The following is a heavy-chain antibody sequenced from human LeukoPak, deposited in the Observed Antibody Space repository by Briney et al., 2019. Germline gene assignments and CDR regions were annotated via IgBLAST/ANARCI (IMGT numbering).Heavy chain of an antibody. CDR2: INHSGST. D-gene: IGHD6-19*01. J-gene: IGHJ2*01. CDR3: ARVLEGSSGQHWYFDL. Sequence: PSETLSLTCAVYGGSFSGYYWSWIRQPPGKGLEWIGEINHSGSTNYNPSLKSRVTISVDTSKNQFSLKLSSVTAADTAVYYCARVLEGSSGQHWYFDLWGRGTLVTVSS. V-gene: IGHV4-34*01. CDR1: GGSFSGYY.